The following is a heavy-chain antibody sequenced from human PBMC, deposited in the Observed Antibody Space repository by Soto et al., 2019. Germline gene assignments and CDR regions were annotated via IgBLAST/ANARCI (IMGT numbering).Heavy chain of an antibody. V-gene: IGHV1-69*01. CDR2: IIPIFGTA. Sequence: QVQLVQSGAEVKKPGSSVKVSCKASGGTFSSYAISWVRQAPGQGLEWMGGIIPIFGTANDAQKFQGRVTITADEATSTADMELSSLRSEDTAVYYCARAPFIAAAGDFMGYYYYGMDGWGQGTTVTVSS. D-gene: IGHD6-13*01. J-gene: IGHJ6*02. CDR3: ARAPFIAAAGDFMGYYYYGMDG. CDR1: GGTFSSYA.